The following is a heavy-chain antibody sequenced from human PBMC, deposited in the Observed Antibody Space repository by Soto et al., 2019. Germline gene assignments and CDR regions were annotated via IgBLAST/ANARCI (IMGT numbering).Heavy chain of an antibody. Sequence: EVQLLESGGGLVQPGGSLRLSCAASGFTFSSYAMSWVRQAPGKGLEWVSAISGSGGSTYYADSVKGRFTISRDNSKNTLYLQMNSLRAEDTAVYYCAKDSRAGGSSWLDAFDIWGQGTMVTVSS. CDR3: AKDSRAGGSSWLDAFDI. D-gene: IGHD6-13*01. CDR2: ISGSGGST. J-gene: IGHJ3*02. CDR1: GFTFSSYA. V-gene: IGHV3-23*01.